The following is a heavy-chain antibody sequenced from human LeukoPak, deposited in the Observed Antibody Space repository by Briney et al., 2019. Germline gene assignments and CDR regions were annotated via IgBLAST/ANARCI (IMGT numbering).Heavy chain of an antibody. J-gene: IGHJ4*02. CDR1: GFTFSSYW. Sequence: GGSLRLSCEASGFTFSSYWMHWVRQAPGKGLVWVSRIKGDGISTNYADSVKGRFTISRDNSKNTLYLQMNSLRAEDTAVYYCARGRPGIAAAGFDYWGQGTLVTVSS. D-gene: IGHD6-13*01. CDR2: IKGDGIST. CDR3: ARGRPGIAAAGFDY. V-gene: IGHV3-74*01.